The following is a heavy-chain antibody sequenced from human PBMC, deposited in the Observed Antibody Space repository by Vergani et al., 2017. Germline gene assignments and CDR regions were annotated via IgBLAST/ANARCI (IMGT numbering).Heavy chain of an antibody. D-gene: IGHD6-19*01. CDR1: GFTFSSYA. CDR2: IYYSGST. CDR3: ARGPRSSGWYVRYFDL. Sequence: VQLVESGGGLVQPGGSLRLSCAASGFTFSSYAMSWVRQAPGKGLEWSGYIYYSGSTYYNPSLKSRVTISVDTSKNQFSLKLSSVTAADTAVYYCARGPRSSGWYVRYFDLWGRGTLVTVSS. V-gene: IGHV4-59*12. J-gene: IGHJ2*01.